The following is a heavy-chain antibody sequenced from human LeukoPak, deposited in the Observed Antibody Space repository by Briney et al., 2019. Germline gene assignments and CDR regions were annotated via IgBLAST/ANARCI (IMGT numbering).Heavy chain of an antibody. CDR3: PRRYCSGGSCNFDY. V-gene: IGHV5-51*01. J-gene: IGHJ4*02. CDR1: GYSFTDYL. Sequence: GGSLNISGKGPGYSFTDYLIGGVPQMPGKGLEGMGSIYPGDSNTTYSPSFQGQVTSSADKSIRTAYLQWSSLKASATAMFYCPRRYCSGGSCNFDYWGQGTLVTVSS. D-gene: IGHD2-15*01. CDR2: IYPGDSNT.